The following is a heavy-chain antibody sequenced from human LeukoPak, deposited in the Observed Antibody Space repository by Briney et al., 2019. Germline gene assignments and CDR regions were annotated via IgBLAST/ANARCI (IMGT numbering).Heavy chain of an antibody. J-gene: IGHJ4*02. CDR1: GFTFSDYY. D-gene: IGHD6-19*01. V-gene: IGHV3-11*01. Sequence: GGSLRLSCATSGFTFSDYYMSWIRQAPGKGLEWVSYISSSGSTIYYADSVKGRFTISRDNAKNSLYLQMNSLRAEDTAVYYCARDHLIAVAGTSDYFDYWGQGTLVTVSS. CDR2: ISSSGSTI. CDR3: ARDHLIAVAGTSDYFDY.